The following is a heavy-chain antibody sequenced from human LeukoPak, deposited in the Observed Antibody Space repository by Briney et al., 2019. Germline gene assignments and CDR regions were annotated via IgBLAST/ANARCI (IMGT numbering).Heavy chain of an antibody. CDR3: ARVSFRMAAAGNHDYYYGLDA. CDR1: GDTFVTHV. CDR2: IIPILDLP. D-gene: IGHD6-13*01. V-gene: IGHV1-69*04. J-gene: IGHJ6*02. Sequence: ASVKVSCKASGDTFVTHVITWVRQAPGQGLEWMGRIIPILDLPNYAQKFQDRVTITADKSTSTAYMELSSLRSEDTAVYYCARVSFRMAAAGNHDYYYGLDAWGQGTTVTVSS.